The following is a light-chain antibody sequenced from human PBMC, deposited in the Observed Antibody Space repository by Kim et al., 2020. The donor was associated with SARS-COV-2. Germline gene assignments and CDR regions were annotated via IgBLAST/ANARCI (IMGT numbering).Light chain of an antibody. CDR1: SGSIATNY. CDR2: EDN. J-gene: IGLJ2*01. V-gene: IGLV6-57*03. Sequence: GTPIPITCTRSSGSIATNYVQWYQPRPGSAPTTVIFEDNQRPSGVPDRFSGSIDSSSNSASLTISGLKTEDEADYYCQSYDSANVIFGGGTQLTVL. CDR3: QSYDSANVI.